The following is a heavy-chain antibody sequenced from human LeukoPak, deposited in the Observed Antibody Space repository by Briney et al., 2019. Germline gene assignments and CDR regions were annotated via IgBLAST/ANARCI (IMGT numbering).Heavy chain of an antibody. J-gene: IGHJ5*02. CDR2: IIPILGIA. CDR3: AREYSSSWTGVDWFDP. CDR1: GGTFSSYA. D-gene: IGHD6-13*01. Sequence: SVKVSCKASGGTFSSYAISWVRQAPGQGLEWMGRIIPILGIANYAQKFQGRVTITADKSTSTAYMELSSLGSEDTAVYYCAREYSSSWTGVDWFDPWGQGTLVTVSS. V-gene: IGHV1-69*04.